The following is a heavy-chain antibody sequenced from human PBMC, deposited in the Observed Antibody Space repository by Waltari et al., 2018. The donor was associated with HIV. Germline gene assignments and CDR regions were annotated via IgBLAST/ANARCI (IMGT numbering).Heavy chain of an antibody. CDR1: GFTFSSYS. J-gene: IGHJ6*02. CDR2: ISGSGGST. CDR3: ANSITMVREGLEDV. D-gene: IGHD3-10*01. Sequence: EVQLLESGGGLVQPGGSLRRSCAASGFTFSSYSLGWVRPAPGKGLEWVSAISGSGGSTYYADSVKGRFTISRDNSKNTLYLQMNSLRAEDTAVYYCANSITMVREGLEDVWGQGTTVTVSS. V-gene: IGHV3-23*01.